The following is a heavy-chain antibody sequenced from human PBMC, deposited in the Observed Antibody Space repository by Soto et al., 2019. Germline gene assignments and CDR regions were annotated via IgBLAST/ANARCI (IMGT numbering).Heavy chain of an antibody. J-gene: IGHJ4*02. CDR2: IYYSGST. CDR3: ARDRYCSGGSCQFDY. D-gene: IGHD2-15*01. V-gene: IGHV4-59*01. Sequence: SETLSLTCTVSGGSISSYYWSWIRQPPGKGLEWIGYIYYSGSTNYNPSLKSRVTISVDTSKNQFSLKLSSVTAADTAVYYCARDRYCSGGSCQFDYWGQGTLVTVSS. CDR1: GGSISSYY.